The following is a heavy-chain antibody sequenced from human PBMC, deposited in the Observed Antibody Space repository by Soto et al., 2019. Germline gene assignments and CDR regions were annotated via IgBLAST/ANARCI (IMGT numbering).Heavy chain of an antibody. CDR3: AGWAVGIMIFGVPKDY. CDR1: GGSFSGHF. J-gene: IGHJ4*02. V-gene: IGHV4-34*01. CDR2: INHSGSA. Sequence: ETLRLTCVVYGGSFSGHFWSWIRQPPGKGLEWIGEINHSGSANYNPSLRSRVTISVDTSKNQFSLKLTSVTAADTAVYYCAGWAVGIMIFGVPKDYWSQGTQVTLSS. D-gene: IGHD3-3*01.